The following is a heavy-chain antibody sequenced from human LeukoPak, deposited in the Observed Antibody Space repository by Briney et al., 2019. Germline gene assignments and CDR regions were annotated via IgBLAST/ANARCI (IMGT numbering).Heavy chain of an antibody. D-gene: IGHD1-26*01. V-gene: IGHV3-30*04. Sequence: PGRSLRLSCAGSGFTFRSYAMHWVRQAPGKGLEWVAVISYDGSNKYCADSGRFTISRDNSKNTLYLQMNSLRAEDTAAYYCARAPALEGASKAYFEYWGQGTLVTVSS. CDR3: ARAPALEGASKAYFEY. CDR1: GFTFRSYA. CDR2: ISYDGSNK. J-gene: IGHJ4*02.